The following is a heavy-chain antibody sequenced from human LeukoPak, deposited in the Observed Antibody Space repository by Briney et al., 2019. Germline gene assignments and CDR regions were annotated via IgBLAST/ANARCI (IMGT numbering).Heavy chain of an antibody. D-gene: IGHD3-10*01. J-gene: IGHJ6*03. CDR1: GFTFSSYS. CDR2: ISSSSSYI. V-gene: IGHV3-21*01. Sequence: GSLLLSCAASGFTFSSYSMNWVRQAPGKGLEWVSSISSSSSYIYYTDSVKGRFTISRDNAKNSLYLQMNSLRAEDTAVYYCARSELGYNYHYMDVWGKGTTVTISS. CDR3: ARSELGYNYHYMDV.